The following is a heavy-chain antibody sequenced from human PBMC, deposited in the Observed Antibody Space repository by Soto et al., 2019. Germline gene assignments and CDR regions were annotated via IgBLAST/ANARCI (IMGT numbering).Heavy chain of an antibody. V-gene: IGHV4-34*01. CDR3: ARVERGTATTVVDAFDI. J-gene: IGHJ3*02. Sequence: QVQLQQWGAGLLKPSETLSLTCAVYGGFVSSGSYYWSWIRQPPGKGLEWIVEMSHSGGTHFNPSLKIQVTISVATSKNQFSLKMSSVTAADTALYYWARVERGTATTVVDAFDIWGPGTMVTVSS. D-gene: IGHD1-1*01. CDR2: MSHSGGT. CDR1: GGFVSSGSYY.